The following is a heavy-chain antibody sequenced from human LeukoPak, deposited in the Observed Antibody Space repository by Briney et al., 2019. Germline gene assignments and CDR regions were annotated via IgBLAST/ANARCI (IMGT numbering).Heavy chain of an antibody. V-gene: IGHV3-21*01. CDR1: GFTFSTYN. D-gene: IGHD4-23*01. J-gene: IGHJ3*02. Sequence: GGSLRLSXAASGFTFSTYNMNWVRQAPGKGLEWVSSISGSSFYIYYAESVKGRFTISRDNAKNSLYLQMNSLRAEDTAVYYCAREVVSPDAFDIWGQGTMVTVSS. CDR3: AREVVSPDAFDI. CDR2: ISGSSFYI.